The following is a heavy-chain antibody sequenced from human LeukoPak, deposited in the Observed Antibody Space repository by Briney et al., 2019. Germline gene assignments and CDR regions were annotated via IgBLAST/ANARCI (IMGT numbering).Heavy chain of an antibody. CDR3: AGQVPYTSSWFGDYFDY. J-gene: IGHJ4*02. CDR2: TYYRSQWYN. V-gene: IGHV6-1*01. D-gene: IGHD6-13*01. CDR1: GDSVSSNSAA. Sequence: TSQTLSLTCAISGDSVSSNSAAWNWIRQSPSRGLEWLGRTYYRSQWYNDYAPSVKSRIRINPDTDKNQFSLHLSSVTPEDTAVYYCAGQVPYTSSWFGDYFDYWGQGILVTVSS.